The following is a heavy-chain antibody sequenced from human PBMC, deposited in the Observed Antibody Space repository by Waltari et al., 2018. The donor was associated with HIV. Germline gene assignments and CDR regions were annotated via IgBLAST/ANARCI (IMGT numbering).Heavy chain of an antibody. Sequence: EMQLVESGGGLVWHGGSLRSHCAASGYTSSRYTMNRFRQAPEKGLEWVAYFSSSRNIIYYADSVKGRVTISRDNAKNSLYLQMNSLRAEETAVYYCAREGGYDSSGYLRGFDLWGRGTLVTV. CDR3: AREGGYDSSGYLRGFDL. J-gene: IGHJ2*01. CDR1: GYTSSRYT. CDR2: FSSSRNII. V-gene: IGHV3-48*04. D-gene: IGHD3-22*01.